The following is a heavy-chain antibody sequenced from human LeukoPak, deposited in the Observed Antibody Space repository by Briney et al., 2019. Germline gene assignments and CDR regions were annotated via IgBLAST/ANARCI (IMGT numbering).Heavy chain of an antibody. J-gene: IGHJ4*02. CDR2: ISGSSGST. V-gene: IGHV3-48*01. CDR1: GFTFNTYT. Sequence: GGSLRLSCAASGFTFNTYTMNWVRQAPGKGLEWVSYISGSSGSTYYADSVKGRFTISRDNSKNTLYLQMNSLRAEDTAVYYCARELAVAGTVDYWGQGTLVTVSS. CDR3: ARELAVAGTVDY. D-gene: IGHD6-19*01.